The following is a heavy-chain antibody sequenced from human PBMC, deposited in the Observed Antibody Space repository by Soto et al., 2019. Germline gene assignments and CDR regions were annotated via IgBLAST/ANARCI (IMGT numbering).Heavy chain of an antibody. CDR3: ARVSGSYSHWFDY. CDR1: GGSFSGYY. J-gene: IGHJ4*02. CDR2: INHSGST. Sequence: PSETLSLTCAVYGGSFSGYYWSWIRQPPGKGLEWIGEINHSGSTNYNPSLKSRVTISVDTSKNQFSLKLSSVTAADTAVYYCARVSGSYSHWFDYWGQGTLVTSPQ. V-gene: IGHV4-34*01. D-gene: IGHD1-26*01.